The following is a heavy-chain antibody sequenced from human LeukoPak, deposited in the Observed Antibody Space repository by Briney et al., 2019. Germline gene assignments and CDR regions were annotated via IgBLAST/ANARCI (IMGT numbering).Heavy chain of an antibody. CDR3: ARDSDDILTGYYKGFHWFDP. Sequence: SETLSLTCTVSGGSISSYYWGWIRQPPGKGLEWIGYIYYSGSTNYNPSLKSRVTISVDTSKNQFSLKLSSVTAADTAVYYCARDSDDILTGYYKGFHWFDPWGQGTLVTVSS. D-gene: IGHD3-9*01. J-gene: IGHJ5*02. CDR1: GGSISSYY. CDR2: IYYSGST. V-gene: IGHV4-59*01.